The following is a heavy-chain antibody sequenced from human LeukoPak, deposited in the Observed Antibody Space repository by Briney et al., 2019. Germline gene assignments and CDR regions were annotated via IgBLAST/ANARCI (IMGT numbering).Heavy chain of an antibody. V-gene: IGHV3-7*03. CDR3: ARNQYLPFDVFDM. CDR2: TKQDGSEK. CDR1: GFTFSNYW. J-gene: IGHJ3*02. Sequence: GGSLRLSCAASGFTFSNYWMSWVRQAPGKGLERVANTKQDGSEKDYVDSVKGRFAISRDNAKNSLYLQMSSLRAEDTAVYYCARNQYLPFDVFDMWGQGTMVTVSS. D-gene: IGHD1-14*01.